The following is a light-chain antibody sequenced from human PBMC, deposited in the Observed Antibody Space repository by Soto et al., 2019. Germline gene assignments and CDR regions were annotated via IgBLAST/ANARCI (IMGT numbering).Light chain of an antibody. V-gene: IGKV1-9*01. CDR1: QGLSSD. CDR3: QQLNSYPLT. CDR2: AAS. J-gene: IGKJ5*01. Sequence: DIQLTQSPSFLSASVGDRVTITCRASQGLSSDLAWYQQKPGKAPKLLIYAASTLQSGVPSRFSGSGSGTEFTLTISSLQPEDFATYYYQQLNSYPLTFGQGTRLEMK.